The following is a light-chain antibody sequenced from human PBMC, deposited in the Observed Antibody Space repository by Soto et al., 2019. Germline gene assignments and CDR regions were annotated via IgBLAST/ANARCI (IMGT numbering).Light chain of an antibody. V-gene: IGKV1-17*01. J-gene: IGKJ1*01. CDR3: QQSYRFPKT. Sequence: DIQMSQSPSSLSASVGDRVTITCRASQDIRNDLGWYQQKPGKAPKLLIYAASTLQSGVPSRFSGSGSGTEFTLTIISLQPEDFATYYCQQSYRFPKTFGRGTKVDIK. CDR2: AAS. CDR1: QDIRND.